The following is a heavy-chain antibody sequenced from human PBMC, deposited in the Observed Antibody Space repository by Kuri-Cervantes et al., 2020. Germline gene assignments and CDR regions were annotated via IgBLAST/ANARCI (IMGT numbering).Heavy chain of an antibody. V-gene: IGHV3-7*01. CDR2: IKQDGGET. CDR3: ARDVKDSSSWYGYYYYGMDV. J-gene: IGHJ6*02. Sequence: GESLKISCGASGFTYSSYWMSWVRQAPGKGLEWVANIKQDGGETYYVDSVRGRFTISRDNSKNTLYLQMNSLRAEDTAVYYCARDVKDSSSWYGYYYYGMDVWGQGTTVTVSS. CDR1: GFTYSSYW. D-gene: IGHD6-13*01.